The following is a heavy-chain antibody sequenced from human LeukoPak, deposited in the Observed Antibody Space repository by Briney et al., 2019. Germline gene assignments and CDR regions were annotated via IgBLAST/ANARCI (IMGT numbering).Heavy chain of an antibody. CDR1: VDSVSSINGA. CDR3: ARDVATTGWYTFDY. CDR2: AYYRSKLYR. J-gene: IGHJ4*02. V-gene: IGHV6-1*01. Sequence: SQTLSLTCAISVDSVSSINGAWNWVRQSPSRGLEWLGRAYYRSKLYRDYAVPIQCRMSINPDTSKNHSTLPLFSVTPDDTAVYYCARDVATTGWYTFDYWGQGTRVTVSS. D-gene: IGHD6-19*01.